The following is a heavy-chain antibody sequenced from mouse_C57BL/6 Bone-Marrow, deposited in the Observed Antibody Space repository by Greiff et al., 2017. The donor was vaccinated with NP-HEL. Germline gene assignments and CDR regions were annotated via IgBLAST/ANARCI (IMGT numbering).Heavy chain of an antibody. D-gene: IGHD2-4*01. CDR3: TRAGGLRPFAY. J-gene: IGHJ3*01. V-gene: IGHV5-9-1*02. CDR1: GFTFSSYA. Sequence: DVHLVESGEGLVKPGGSLKLSCAASGFTFSSYAMSWVRQTPEKRLEWVAYISSGGDYIYYADTVKGRFTISRDNARNTLYLQMSSLKSEDTAMYYCTRAGGLRPFAYWGQGTLVTVSA. CDR2: ISSGGDYI.